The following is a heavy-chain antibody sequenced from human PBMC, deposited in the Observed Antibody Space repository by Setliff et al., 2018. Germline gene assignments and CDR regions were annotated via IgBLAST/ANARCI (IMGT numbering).Heavy chain of an antibody. Sequence: SGPTLVNPTQTLTLTCTFSGFSLNTSGVGVGWIRQPPGKALEWLAVIYWDDDKRYSPSLKSRLTITKDTSKNQVVLTMTNMDPADTATYYCVHSRITRYSYGYGPFDYWGQGALVTVSS. CDR2: IYWDDDK. V-gene: IGHV2-5*02. CDR1: GFSLNTSGVG. CDR3: VHSRITRYSYGYGPFDY. J-gene: IGHJ4*02. D-gene: IGHD5-18*01.